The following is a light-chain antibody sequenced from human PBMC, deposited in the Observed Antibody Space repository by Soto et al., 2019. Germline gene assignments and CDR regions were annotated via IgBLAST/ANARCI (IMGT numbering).Light chain of an antibody. CDR2: LNSDGSH. Sequence: QSVLTQSPAASASLGASVKLTCTLSSGHSSYAIAWHQQQPEKGPRYLMKLNSDGSHSKGDGIPDRFSGSSSGAERYLTISSLQSEDEADYYCQTWGTGIQGVFGGRTKLTVL. V-gene: IGLV4-69*01. CDR3: QTWGTGIQGV. J-gene: IGLJ3*02. CDR1: SGHSSYA.